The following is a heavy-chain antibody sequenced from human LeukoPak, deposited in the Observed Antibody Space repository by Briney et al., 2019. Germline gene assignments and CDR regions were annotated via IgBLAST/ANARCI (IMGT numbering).Heavy chain of an antibody. V-gene: IGHV3-23*01. J-gene: IGHJ4*02. CDR2: VGGGGDYT. D-gene: IGHD2-21*02. CDR3: VRRTASDF. Sequence: GGSLRLSCAASGFTFTSYVMSWVRQAPGKGLEWVASVGGGGDYTYYSDSVKGRFTISRDNSENTVYLQMKSLRAEDTAVYCCVRRTASDFWGQGALVTVSS. CDR1: GFTFTSYV.